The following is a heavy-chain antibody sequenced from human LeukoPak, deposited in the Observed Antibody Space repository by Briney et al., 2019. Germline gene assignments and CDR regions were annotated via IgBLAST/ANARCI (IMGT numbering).Heavy chain of an antibody. D-gene: IGHD1-26*01. CDR1: GFTFSSNW. Sequence: GGSLRLSCAASGFTFSSNWMHWARQAPGKGLVWVSRINGDGSGTNYADSVKGRFTTSRDNAKNTLYLQMNSLRAEDTAVYYCARGYYSGSRIDYWGQGTLVTVSS. V-gene: IGHV3-74*01. CDR3: ARGYYSGSRIDY. J-gene: IGHJ4*02. CDR2: INGDGSGT.